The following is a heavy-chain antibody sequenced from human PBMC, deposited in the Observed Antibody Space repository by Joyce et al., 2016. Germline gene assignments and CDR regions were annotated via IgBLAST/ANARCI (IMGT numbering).Heavy chain of an antibody. Sequence: QVHLVESGGGVVQPGRSLTPACAASGFSFTSCSMVWVRQAPGEGLGWEAVIAPDGNRQYYGDSVKGRFIVSRDNSKNTVNLQMSGLGVEDTAVYYCARGTTVTGMGNWFDPWGQGTLVTVSS. CDR1: GFSFTSCS. V-gene: IGHV3-30-3*01. J-gene: IGHJ5*02. CDR3: ARGTTVTGMGNWFDP. CDR2: IAPDGNRQ. D-gene: IGHD4-17*01.